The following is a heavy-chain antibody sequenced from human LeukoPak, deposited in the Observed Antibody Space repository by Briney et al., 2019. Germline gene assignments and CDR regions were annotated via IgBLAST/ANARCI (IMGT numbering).Heavy chain of an antibody. D-gene: IGHD5-18*01. V-gene: IGHV3-21*01. Sequence: GGSLRLSCAVSGFTFSHYWMSWVRQAPGKGLEWVSSISSSSSYIYYADSVKGRFTISRDNAKNSLYLQMNSLRAEDTAVYYCARDTAMVLIYYYYMDVWGKGTTVTVSS. CDR1: GFTFSHYW. CDR3: ARDTAMVLIYYYYMDV. J-gene: IGHJ6*03. CDR2: ISSSSSYI.